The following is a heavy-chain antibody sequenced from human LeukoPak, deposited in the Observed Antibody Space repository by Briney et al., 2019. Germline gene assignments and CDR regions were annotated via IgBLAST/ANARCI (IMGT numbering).Heavy chain of an antibody. V-gene: IGHV1-2*06. J-gene: IGHJ4*02. D-gene: IGHD3-22*01. CDR1: GYTFTGYY. CDR2: INPNSGGT. CDR3: ARGFNYYDSSGYYAIFDY. Sequence: ASVKVSCKASGYTFTGYYMHWVRQAPGQGLEWMGRINPNSGGTNYAQKFQGRVTMARDTSISTAYMELSRLRSDDTAVYYCARGFNYYDSSGYYAIFDYWGQGTLVTVSS.